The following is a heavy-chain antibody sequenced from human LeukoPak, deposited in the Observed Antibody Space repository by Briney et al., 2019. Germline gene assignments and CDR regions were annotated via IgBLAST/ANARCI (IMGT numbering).Heavy chain of an antibody. CDR2: INHSGST. D-gene: IGHD6-19*01. CDR3: ARQWLVSPLFDY. J-gene: IGHJ4*02. V-gene: IGHV4-34*01. CDR1: GGSFSGYY. Sequence: PSETLSLTCAVYGGSFSGYYWSWIRQPPGKGLEWIGEINHSGSTNYNPSLRSRVTVSVHTSKNQLSLKLSSVTAADTAVYCCARQWLVSPLFDYWGQGTLVTVSS.